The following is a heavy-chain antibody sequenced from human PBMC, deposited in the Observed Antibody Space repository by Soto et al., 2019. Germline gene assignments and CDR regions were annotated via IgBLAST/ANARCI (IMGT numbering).Heavy chain of an antibody. D-gene: IGHD6-13*01. J-gene: IGHJ6*01. CDR1: GYTFTSYG. CDR3: ARGYSISWSGSGVGYYYGMDV. V-gene: IGHV1-18*01. Sequence: ASVKVSCKASGYTFTSYGINWVRQAPGQGLEWMGWISAYNGNTNYAQKLQDRVTMTTDTSTSTAYMELRSLRSDDTAVYYCARGYSISWSGSGVGYYYGMDVWGQGTTVTVYS. CDR2: ISAYNGNT.